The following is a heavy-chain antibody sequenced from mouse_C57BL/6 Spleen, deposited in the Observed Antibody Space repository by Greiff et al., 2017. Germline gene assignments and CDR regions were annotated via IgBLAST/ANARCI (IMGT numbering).Heavy chain of an antibody. CDR3: AREGRNGDNFDY. CDR1: GYTFTSYW. V-gene: IGHV1-64*01. J-gene: IGHJ2*01. CDR2: IHPNSGST. Sequence: VQLQQPGAELVKPGASVKLSCKASGYTFTSYWMHWVKQRPGQGLEWIGMIHPNSGSTNYNEKFKSKATLTVDKSSSTAYMQLSSLTSEDSAVYYCAREGRNGDNFDYWGQGTTLTVSS.